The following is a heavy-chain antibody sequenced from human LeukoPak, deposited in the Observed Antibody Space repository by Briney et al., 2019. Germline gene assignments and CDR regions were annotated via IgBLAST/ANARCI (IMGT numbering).Heavy chain of an antibody. CDR3: ARGDCSGASCFLADY. CDR2: ISSSSSTI. Sequence: PGGSLRLSFAASGFTFSSYSMNWVRQAPGKGLEWVSYISSSSSTIYYADSVKGRFTISRDNAKNSQYLQMNSLRDEDTAVYYCARGDCSGASCFLADYWGQGTLVTVSS. V-gene: IGHV3-48*02. D-gene: IGHD2-15*01. J-gene: IGHJ4*02. CDR1: GFTFSSYS.